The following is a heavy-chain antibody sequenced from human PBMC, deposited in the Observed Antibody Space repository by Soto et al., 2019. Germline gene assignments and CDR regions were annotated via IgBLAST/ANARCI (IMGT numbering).Heavy chain of an antibody. V-gene: IGHV4-31*03. CDR2: IYHSGAT. Sequence: SETLSLTCTVSGESIDTAGYYWTWIRQRPGRGLEWLGFIYHSGATYYSSSMKSRLPISIDRSQNQFSLIVTSVTAADTAVYFCSRGDYWGQGMLVTVSS. CDR3: SRGDY. J-gene: IGHJ4*02. CDR1: GESIDTAGYY.